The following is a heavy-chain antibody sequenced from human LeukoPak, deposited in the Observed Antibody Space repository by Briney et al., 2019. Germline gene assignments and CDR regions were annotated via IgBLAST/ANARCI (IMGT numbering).Heavy chain of an antibody. J-gene: IGHJ4*02. D-gene: IGHD2-15*01. CDR1: GGTFSSYA. V-gene: IGHV1-69*13. CDR2: IIPIFGTA. Sequence: SVKVSCKASGGTFSSYAISWVRQAPGQGLEWMGGIIPIFGTANYAQKFRGRVTITADESTSTAYMELSSLRSEDTAVYYCARTAAADLSYFDYWGQGTLVTVSS. CDR3: ARTAAADLSYFDY.